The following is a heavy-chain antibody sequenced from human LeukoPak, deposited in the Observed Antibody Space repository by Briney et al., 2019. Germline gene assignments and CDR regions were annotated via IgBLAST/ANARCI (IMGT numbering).Heavy chain of an antibody. CDR1: GFTFTDYS. Sequence: VGSLRLSCATSGFTFTDYSMNWVRQAPGKGLEWVSSISTVSTYTFYGDSVKGRFTISRDNRKNILYLQMSSLSAEDTAVYYCTRDGNGYYYYNYMDVWGKGTTVTVSS. J-gene: IGHJ6*03. D-gene: IGHD1-14*01. CDR3: TRDGNGYYYYNYMDV. CDR2: ISTVSTYT. V-gene: IGHV3-21*06.